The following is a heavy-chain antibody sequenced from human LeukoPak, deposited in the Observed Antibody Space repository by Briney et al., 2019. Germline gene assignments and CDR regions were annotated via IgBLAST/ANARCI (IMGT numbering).Heavy chain of an antibody. CDR2: INSDGSST. V-gene: IGHV3-74*01. CDR1: GFTFSSYW. Sequence: GGSLRLSCAASGFTFSSYWMHWVRQAPGKGLVWVSRINSDGSSTSYADSVKGRFTISRDNAKNTLYLQMNSLRAEDTAVYYCARAVVGAGFDYWGQGTLVTVSS. D-gene: IGHD1-26*01. CDR3: ARAVVGAGFDY. J-gene: IGHJ4*02.